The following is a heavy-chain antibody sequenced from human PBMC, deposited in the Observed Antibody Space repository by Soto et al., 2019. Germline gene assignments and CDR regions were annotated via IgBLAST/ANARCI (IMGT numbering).Heavy chain of an antibody. V-gene: IGHV3-21*01. Sequence: EVQLVESGGGLVKPGGSLRLSCAASGFTFSSYSMNWVRQAPGKGLEWVSSISSSSSYIYYADSVKGRFTISRDNAKNSLYLQMNSLRAEDTAVYYCARDESRLRPGFDYWGQGTLVTVSS. CDR3: ARDESRLRPGFDY. J-gene: IGHJ4*02. CDR2: ISSSSSYI. CDR1: GFTFSSYS.